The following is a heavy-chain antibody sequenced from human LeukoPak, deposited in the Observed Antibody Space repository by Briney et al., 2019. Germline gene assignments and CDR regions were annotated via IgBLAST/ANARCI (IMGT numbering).Heavy chain of an antibody. V-gene: IGHV4-59*01. CDR3: ARHYSKYYYYGVDV. Sequence: SETLSLTCTVSGGSISSYYWSWIRQPPGKGLEWIGYIYYSGSTDYNPPLKSRLTISVDTSKNQFSLKLNSVTAADTAVYYCARHYSKYYYYGVDVWGQGTTVTVSS. J-gene: IGHJ6*02. CDR2: IYYSGST. CDR1: GGSISSYY. D-gene: IGHD5-18*01.